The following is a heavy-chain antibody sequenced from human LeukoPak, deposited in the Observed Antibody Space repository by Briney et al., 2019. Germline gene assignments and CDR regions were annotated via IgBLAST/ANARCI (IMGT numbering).Heavy chain of an antibody. CDR3: ARCDGASLYYYYMDV. V-gene: IGHV4-59*08. CDR2: IYYSGST. Sequence: SEPLSLTCTLSVRSISDYYWSWLRQPTGKGLEWIGYIYYSGSTNNTTSLKSRVTILGDASKNQFSLKLSSVTAADTAVYYCARCDGASLYYYYMDVWGKGTTVTVSS. J-gene: IGHJ6*03. D-gene: IGHD4-17*01. CDR1: VRSISDYY.